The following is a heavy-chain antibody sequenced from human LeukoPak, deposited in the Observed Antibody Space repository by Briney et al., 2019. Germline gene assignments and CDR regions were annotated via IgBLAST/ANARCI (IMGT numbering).Heavy chain of an antibody. CDR3: VRSSRSDRYNYWDFDL. CDR1: GGSISSSSNN. D-gene: IGHD1-1*01. Sequence: SETLSLTCTASGGSISSSSNNRGCLRQPPGKGLEWIGSISYSGSTYYNPSLKSRVTISVDTSNNQFSLKLSSVTAADTALYYCVRSSRSDRYNYWDFDLWGRGTLVTVSS. J-gene: IGHJ2*01. V-gene: IGHV4-39*01. CDR2: ISYSGST.